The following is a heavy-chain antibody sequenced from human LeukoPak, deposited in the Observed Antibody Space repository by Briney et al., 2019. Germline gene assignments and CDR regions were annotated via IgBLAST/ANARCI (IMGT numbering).Heavy chain of an antibody. J-gene: IGHJ4*02. V-gene: IGHV3-74*01. Sequence: TGGSLSLSCAASGFTFSSYSMNWVRKAPGKGPVWVSRISGDGSSTLYADPVEGPFTNSIDNAKNSVYVQMNSVRSDVTDVDCGGRTSSGVYIQWGEGTLVTVSS. CDR3: GRTSSGVYIQ. CDR1: GFTFSSYS. D-gene: IGHD2-15*01. CDR2: ISGDGSST.